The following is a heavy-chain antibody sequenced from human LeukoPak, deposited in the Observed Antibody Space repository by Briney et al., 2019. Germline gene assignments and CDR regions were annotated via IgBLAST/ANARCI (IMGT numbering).Heavy chain of an antibody. D-gene: IGHD6-19*01. CDR2: ISSSSSYI. CDR1: GFTFSSYS. J-gene: IGHJ4*02. V-gene: IGHV3-21*04. CDR3: ARHSSGWYNY. Sequence: GGSLRLSCAASGFTFSSYSMDWVRQAPGKGLEWVSSISSSSSYIYYADSVKGRFTISRDNSKNTLYLQMNSLRAEDTAVYYCARHSSGWYNYWGQGTLVTVSS.